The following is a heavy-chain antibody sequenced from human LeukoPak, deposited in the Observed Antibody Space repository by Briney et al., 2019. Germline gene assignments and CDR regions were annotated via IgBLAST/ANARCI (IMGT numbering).Heavy chain of an antibody. J-gene: IGHJ4*02. CDR1: GFTFSSYW. Sequence: PGGSLRLSCAASGFTFSSYWMSWVRQAPGKELEWVANIKQDGSEKYYVDSVKGRFTISRDNAKNSLYLQMNSLRAEDTAVYYCATDGGYCSSTSCYRGDYLDFWGQGTLVTVSS. D-gene: IGHD2-2*02. V-gene: IGHV3-7*01. CDR3: ATDGGYCSSTSCYRGDYLDF. CDR2: IKQDGSEK.